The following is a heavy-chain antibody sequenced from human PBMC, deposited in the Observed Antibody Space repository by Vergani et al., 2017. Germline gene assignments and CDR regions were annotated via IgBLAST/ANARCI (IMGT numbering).Heavy chain of an antibody. V-gene: IGHV3-9*01. CDR3: ARALLYDYVWGSYRYDAFDI. Sequence: VQLVESGGGLVQPGRSLRLSCAASGFTFDDYAMHWVRQAPGKGLEWVSGISWNSGSTGYADSVKGRFTISRDNSKNTLYLQMNSLRAEDTAVYYCARALLYDYVWGSYRYDAFDIWGQGTMVTVSS. D-gene: IGHD3-16*02. CDR2: ISWNSGST. CDR1: GFTFDDYA. J-gene: IGHJ3*02.